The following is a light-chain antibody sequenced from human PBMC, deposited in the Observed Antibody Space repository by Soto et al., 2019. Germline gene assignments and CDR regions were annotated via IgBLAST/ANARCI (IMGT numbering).Light chain of an antibody. CDR1: QSVLYSSNNKNY. CDR2: WAS. CDR3: QNYYSTTRDT. Sequence: DIVMTQSPDSLAVSLGERATINCKSSQSVLYSSNNKNYLAWYQQKPGQPPKMLIYWASTRESGVPDRFSCSGSGTDFALTISSLQAEDVAVYRFQNYYSTTRDTFGHGTKLEIK. J-gene: IGKJ2*01. V-gene: IGKV4-1*01.